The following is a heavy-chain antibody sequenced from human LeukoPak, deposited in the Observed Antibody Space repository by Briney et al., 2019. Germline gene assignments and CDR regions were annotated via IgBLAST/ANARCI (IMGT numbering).Heavy chain of an antibody. CDR3: AREAY. CDR2: VKEDGSQK. V-gene: IGHV3-7*01. CDR1: GFTFSRYW. Sequence: PGGSLRLSCAASGFTFSRYWMSWVRQAPGKGLEWVASVKEDGSQKNYMDSVKGRFTISRDNAKKSLVLEMNSLRVEDTAVYYCAREAYWGPGILDTVSS. J-gene: IGHJ4*02.